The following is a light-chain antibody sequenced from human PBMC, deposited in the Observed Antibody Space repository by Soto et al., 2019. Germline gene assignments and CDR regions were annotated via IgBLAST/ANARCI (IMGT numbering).Light chain of an antibody. CDR2: AAS. V-gene: IGKV1-9*01. CDR3: QQLTPFPIT. Sequence: DIQLTQSPSFLSASVGDRVTVTCRASQGISDSLAWYHHKPREAPKPLIYAASTLQSGLPSRFSGSGSGTASALPISSLQPEHLPIYYCQQLTPFPITCGQGTRLEVK. CDR1: QGISDS. J-gene: IGKJ5*01.